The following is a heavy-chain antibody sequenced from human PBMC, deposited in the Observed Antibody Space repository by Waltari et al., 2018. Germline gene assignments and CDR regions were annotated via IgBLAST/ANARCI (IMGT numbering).Heavy chain of an antibody. V-gene: IGHV3-30*18. CDR1: GFTFSSYG. CDR3: AKEIGFDGVDY. J-gene: IGHJ4*02. D-gene: IGHD3-10*01. CDR2: ISYDGSNK. Sequence: QVQLVESGGGVVQPGRSLRLSCAASGFTFSSYGMHWVRQAPGKGLEWVAVISYDGSNKYYADSVKGRFTISRDNSKNTLYLQMNSLRAEDTAVYYCAKEIGFDGVDYWGQGTLVTVSS.